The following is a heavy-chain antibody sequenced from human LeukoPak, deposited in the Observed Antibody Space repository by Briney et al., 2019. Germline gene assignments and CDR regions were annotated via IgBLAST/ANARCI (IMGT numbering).Heavy chain of an antibody. J-gene: IGHJ4*02. V-gene: IGHV4-59*01. Sequence: SETLSLTCTVSGGSISSYYWSWIRQPPGKGLEWIGYIYYTGSANYNPSLKSRVTISVDTSKNQFSLKLSSVTAADTAVYYCARSGKSAYILDYWGQGTLVTVSS. CDR1: GGSISSYY. CDR2: IYYTGSA. CDR3: ARSGKSAYILDY. D-gene: IGHD3-16*01.